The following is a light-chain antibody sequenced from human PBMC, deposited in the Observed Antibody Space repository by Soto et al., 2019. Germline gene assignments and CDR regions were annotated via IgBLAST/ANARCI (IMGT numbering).Light chain of an antibody. V-gene: IGLV1-44*01. CDR3: AAWDGSLNGHV. J-gene: IGLJ1*01. CDR2: VTD. Sequence: QSVLTQPPSVSGTLGQGVTISCSGSTSNIGENTVGWFQQLPGTAPIVLIYVTDKRPSGVPDRLSGSKSGTSAYLAISGLQSEDEADYYCAAWDGSLNGHVFGTGTNLTVL. CDR1: TSNIGENT.